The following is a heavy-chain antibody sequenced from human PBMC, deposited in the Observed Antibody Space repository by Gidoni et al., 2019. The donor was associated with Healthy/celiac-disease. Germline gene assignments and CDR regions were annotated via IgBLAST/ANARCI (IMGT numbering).Heavy chain of an antibody. J-gene: IGHJ4*02. CDR2: IYYSGST. Sequence: QLQLPESGPGLVKPSETLSLTCTVSGGSLRSCSYYWGWIRQPPGKGLEWIGSIYYSGSTYYNPSLKSRVTISVDTSKNQFSLKLSSVTAADTAVYYCARPSPYSGATGPFDYWGQGTLVTVSS. V-gene: IGHV4-39*01. CDR3: ARPSPYSGATGPFDY. D-gene: IGHD1-26*01. CDR1: GGSLRSCSYY.